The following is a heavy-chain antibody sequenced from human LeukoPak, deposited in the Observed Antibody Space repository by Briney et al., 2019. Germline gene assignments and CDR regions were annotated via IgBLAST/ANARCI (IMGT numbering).Heavy chain of an antibody. V-gene: IGHV3-20*01. CDR2: INWNGGST. D-gene: IGHD3-10*01. J-gene: IGHJ6*03. CDR3: ARGGYGSGSYSGNYYYYMDV. Sequence: GGSLRLSCAASGFSFSRYWMSWVRQAPGKGLEWVSGINWNGGSTGYADSVKGRFTISRDNAKNSLYLQMNSLRAEDTALYHCARGGYGSGSYSGNYYYYMDVWGKGTTVTISS. CDR1: GFSFSRYW.